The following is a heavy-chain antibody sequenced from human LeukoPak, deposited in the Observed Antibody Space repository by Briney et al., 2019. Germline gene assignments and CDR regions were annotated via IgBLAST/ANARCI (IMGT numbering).Heavy chain of an antibody. Sequence: GGSLRLSCVASGFTFSSYSMNWVRQAPGKGLEWVSSISSSSSYIYYADSVKGRFTISRDNAKNSLYLQMNSLRAEDTAVYYCARDPPTVTEFDYWGQGTLVTVSS. J-gene: IGHJ4*02. V-gene: IGHV3-21*01. CDR2: ISSSSSYI. CDR3: ARDPPTVTEFDY. CDR1: GFTFSSYS. D-gene: IGHD4-11*01.